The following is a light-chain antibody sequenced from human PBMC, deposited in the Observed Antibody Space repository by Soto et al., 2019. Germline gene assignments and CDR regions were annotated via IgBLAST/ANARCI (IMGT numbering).Light chain of an antibody. CDR1: QNINSW. Sequence: DIHMTQSPSTLSASVGDRVTITCRASQNINSWLAWYQQKPGKAPKLLIYEASSLEKGVPARFGGSGSATEFILTISSLQPDDFATYHCQHYNSYSEAFGQGTKVDIK. CDR2: EAS. V-gene: IGKV1-5*03. J-gene: IGKJ1*01. CDR3: QHYNSYSEA.